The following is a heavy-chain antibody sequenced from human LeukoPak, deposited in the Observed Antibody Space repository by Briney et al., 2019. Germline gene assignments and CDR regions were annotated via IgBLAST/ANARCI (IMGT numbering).Heavy chain of an antibody. V-gene: IGHV1-18*01. Sequence: ASVKVSCKASGYTFTSYGISWVRQAPGQGIEWMGWISAYNGNTNYEQKPQGRVTMTTDTSTSTAYMELRSLRSDDTAVYYCARADSGELLPIDYWGQGTLVTVSS. CDR1: GYTFTSYG. D-gene: IGHD1-26*01. CDR2: ISAYNGNT. CDR3: ARADSGELLPIDY. J-gene: IGHJ4*02.